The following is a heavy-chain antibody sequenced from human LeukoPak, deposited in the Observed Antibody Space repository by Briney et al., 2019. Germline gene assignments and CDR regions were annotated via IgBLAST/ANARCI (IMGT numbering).Heavy chain of an antibody. CDR1: GFTLDDYA. CDR2: ISWDGGST. D-gene: IGHD6-13*01. CDR3: AKAGYSSRKDYFDY. V-gene: IGHV3-43D*03. J-gene: IGHJ4*02. Sequence: GGSLRLSCAASGFTLDDYAMHWVRQAPGKGLEWVSLISWDGGSTYYADSVKGRFTISRDNSKNSLYLQMNSLRAEDTALYYCAKAGYSSRKDYFDYWGQGTLVTVSS.